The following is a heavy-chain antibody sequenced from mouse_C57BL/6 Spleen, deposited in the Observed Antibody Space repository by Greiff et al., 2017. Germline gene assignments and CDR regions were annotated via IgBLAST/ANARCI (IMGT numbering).Heavy chain of an antibody. CDR1: GYTFTDYE. D-gene: IGHD5-1*01. Sequence: VQLQQSGAELVRPGASVTLSCKASGYTFTDYEMHWVKQTPVHGLEWIGAIDPETGGTAYNQKFKGKAILTADKSSSTAYMELRSLTSEDSAVYYCTIPPYYFDYWGQGTTLTVSS. CDR3: TIPPYYFDY. CDR2: IDPETGGT. J-gene: IGHJ2*01. V-gene: IGHV1-15*01.